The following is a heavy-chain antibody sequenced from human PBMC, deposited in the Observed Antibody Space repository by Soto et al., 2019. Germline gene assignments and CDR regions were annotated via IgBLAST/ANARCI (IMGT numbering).Heavy chain of an antibody. CDR2: INPSGGST. CDR3: ARAVLLRRYFDWLQSPPDY. J-gene: IGHJ4*02. Sequence: GASVKVSCKASGYTFTSYYMHWVRQAPGQGLEWMGIINPSGGSTSYAQKFQGRVTMTRDTSTSTVYMELSSLRSEDTAVYYCARAVLLRRYFDWLQSPPDYWGQGTLVTVSS. V-gene: IGHV1-46*03. D-gene: IGHD3-9*01. CDR1: GYTFTSYY.